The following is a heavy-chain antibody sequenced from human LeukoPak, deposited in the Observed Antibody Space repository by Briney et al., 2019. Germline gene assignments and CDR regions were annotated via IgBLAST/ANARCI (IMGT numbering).Heavy chain of an antibody. CDR2: ISSSSSTI. CDR3: ARASSGWSNAGGY. Sequence: GGSLRLSCAASGFTFSSYSMNWVRQAPGKGLEWVSYISSSSSTIYYADSVKGRFTISRDNAKNSLYLQMNSLRAEDTAVYYCARASSGWSNAGGYWGQGTLVTVSS. V-gene: IGHV3-48*01. CDR1: GFTFSSYS. D-gene: IGHD6-13*01. J-gene: IGHJ4*02.